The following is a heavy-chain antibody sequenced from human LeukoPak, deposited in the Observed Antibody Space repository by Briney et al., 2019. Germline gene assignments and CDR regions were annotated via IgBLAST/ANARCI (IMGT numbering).Heavy chain of an antibody. Sequence: GGSLRLSCAASGFTFSSYSMHWVRQAPGKGLEWVAVIWYDGSNKYYADSVKGRFTISRDNSKNTLYLQMNSLRAEDTAVYYCAKEMSSSGWRPFDYWGQGTLVTVPS. CDR2: IWYDGSNK. CDR3: AKEMSSSGWRPFDY. J-gene: IGHJ4*02. V-gene: IGHV3-33*06. CDR1: GFTFSSYS. D-gene: IGHD6-19*01.